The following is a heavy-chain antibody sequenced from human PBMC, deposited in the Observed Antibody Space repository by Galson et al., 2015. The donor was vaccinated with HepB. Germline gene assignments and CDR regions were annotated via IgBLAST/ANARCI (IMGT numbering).Heavy chain of an antibody. CDR2: INPSGGST. J-gene: IGHJ5*02. CDR3: ARALGRIAVAGNWFDP. Sequence: SVKVSCKASGYTFTSYYMHWVRQAPGQGLEWMGIINPSGGSTSYAQKFQGRVTMTRDTSTSTVYMELSSLRSEDTAVYYCARALGRIAVAGNWFDPWGQGTLVTVSS. CDR1: GYTFTSYY. V-gene: IGHV1-46*01. D-gene: IGHD6-19*01.